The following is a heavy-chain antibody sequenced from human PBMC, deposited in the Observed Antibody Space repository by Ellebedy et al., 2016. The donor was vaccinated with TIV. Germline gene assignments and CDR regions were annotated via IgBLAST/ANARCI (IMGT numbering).Heavy chain of an antibody. V-gene: IGHV3-33*08. CDR1: GFTFSSYG. CDR2: IWYDGSNK. D-gene: IGHD2-2*01. Sequence: PGGSLRLSCAASGFTFSSYGMHWVRQAPGKGLEWVAVIWYDGSNKYYADSVKGRFTISRDNSKNTLYLQMNSLRAEDTAVYYCARERRYCSSTSCYEGALDYWGQGTLVTVSS. J-gene: IGHJ4*02. CDR3: ARERRYCSSTSCYEGALDY.